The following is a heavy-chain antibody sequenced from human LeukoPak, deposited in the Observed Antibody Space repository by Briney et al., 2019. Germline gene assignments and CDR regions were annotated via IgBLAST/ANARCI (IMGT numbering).Heavy chain of an antibody. Sequence: SETLSLTCTVSGYSISSGYYWGWIRQPPGKGLEWIGSIYHSGSTYYNPSLKSRVTISVDTSKNQFSLKLSSVTAADTAVYYCARDGYSYGYGYWGQETLVTVSS. CDR2: IYHSGST. J-gene: IGHJ4*02. CDR1: GYSISSGYY. CDR3: ARDGYSYGYGY. V-gene: IGHV4-38-2*02. D-gene: IGHD5-18*01.